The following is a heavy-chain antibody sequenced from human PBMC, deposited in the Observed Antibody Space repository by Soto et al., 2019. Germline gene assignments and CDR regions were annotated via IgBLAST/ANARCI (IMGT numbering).Heavy chain of an antibody. Sequence: GGSLRLSCAASGFTFSSYAMSWVRQAPGKGLEWVSAISGSGGSTYYADSVTGRFTISRDNSKNTLYLQMNSLRAEDTAVYYCAKDRVPMAVYYYYGMDVWGQGTTVTVSS. CDR2: ISGSGGST. J-gene: IGHJ6*02. CDR1: GFTFSSYA. D-gene: IGHD3-10*01. V-gene: IGHV3-23*01. CDR3: AKDRVPMAVYYYYGMDV.